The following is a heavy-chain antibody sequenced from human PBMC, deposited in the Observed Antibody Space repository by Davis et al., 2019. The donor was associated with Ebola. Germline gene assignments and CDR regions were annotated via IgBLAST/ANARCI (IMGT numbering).Heavy chain of an antibody. CDR3: AKRSSSWYWDGWFDP. V-gene: IGHV3-23*01. CDR2: ISGSGGST. D-gene: IGHD6-13*01. CDR1: GFTFSSYA. Sequence: GGSLRLSCAASGFTFSSYAMNWVRQAPGKGLEWVSGISGSGGSTDYADSVRGRFTISRDKSKNTLYLQMNSLRAEDTAVYYCAKRSSSWYWDGWFDPWGQGTLVTVSS. J-gene: IGHJ5*02.